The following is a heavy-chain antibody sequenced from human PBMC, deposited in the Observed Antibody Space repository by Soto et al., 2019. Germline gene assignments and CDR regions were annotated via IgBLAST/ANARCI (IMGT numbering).Heavy chain of an antibody. Sequence: GASVKVSCKASGYTFTSYGISWVRQAPGQGLEWMGWISAYNGNTNYAQKLQGRVTMTTDTSTSTAYMELRSLRSDDTAVYYCARGVIVVVPAAEPGWFDPWGQGTLVTVSS. D-gene: IGHD2-2*01. V-gene: IGHV1-18*04. CDR1: GYTFTSYG. J-gene: IGHJ5*02. CDR2: ISAYNGNT. CDR3: ARGVIVVVPAAEPGWFDP.